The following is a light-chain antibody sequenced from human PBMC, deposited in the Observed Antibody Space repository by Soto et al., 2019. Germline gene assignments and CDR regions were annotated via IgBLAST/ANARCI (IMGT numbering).Light chain of an antibody. J-gene: IGLJ3*02. Sequence: QAVVTQEPSFSVSPGRTVTLTCGLSSGSVSTSYYPSWYQQTPGQAPRTLIYSTNTRSSGVPDRFSGSILGNKAALTITGAQADDEFDYYCELYMGSGVWVFGGGTKVTVL. CDR1: SGSVSTSYY. V-gene: IGLV8-61*01. CDR3: ELYMGSGVWV. CDR2: STN.